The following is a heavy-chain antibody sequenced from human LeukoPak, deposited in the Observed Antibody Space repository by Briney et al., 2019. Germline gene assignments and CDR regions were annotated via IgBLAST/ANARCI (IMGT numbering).Heavy chain of an antibody. D-gene: IGHD2-15*01. CDR1: GFTFSGYE. Sequence: GGSLRLSCAASGFTFSGYEMNWVRQAPGKGLEWVSYISSSGYTIFYADSVKGRFTISRDNANKSLYLQMNSLRAEDTAVYYCAGEVAFDYCDYWGQGTLVAVSS. J-gene: IGHJ4*02. CDR2: ISSSGYTI. V-gene: IGHV3-48*03. CDR3: AGEVAFDYCDY.